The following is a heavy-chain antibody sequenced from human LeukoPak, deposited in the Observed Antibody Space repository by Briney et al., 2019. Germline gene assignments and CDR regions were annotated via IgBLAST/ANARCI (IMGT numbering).Heavy chain of an antibody. CDR2: IIGSGGST. V-gene: IGHV3-23*01. D-gene: IGHD3-22*01. J-gene: IGHJ4*02. Sequence: GGSLRLSCAASGFTFSSYAMSWVRQAPGKGLEWFSAIIGSGGSTYYADSVKGRFTICRDNSKNALYLKMNSLRGEDTDVYYCAKRDYYDSSGYFDFWGQGTLVTVSS. CDR1: GFTFSSYA. CDR3: AKRDYYDSSGYFDF.